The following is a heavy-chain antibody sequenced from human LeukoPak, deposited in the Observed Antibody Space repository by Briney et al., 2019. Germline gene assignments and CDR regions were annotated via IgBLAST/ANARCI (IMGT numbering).Heavy chain of an antibody. CDR2: FDPEDGER. Sequence: ASVKVSCKVSGYTLTELSMHWVRQAPGKGLEWMGGFDPEDGERISAQKFQGRVTMTEDTSTDTAYMELSSLRSEETAVYYCATVSAQQAVPAIDFDYWGQGTLVTVSS. D-gene: IGHD6-13*01. CDR1: GYTLTELS. V-gene: IGHV1-24*01. CDR3: ATVSAQQAVPAIDFDY. J-gene: IGHJ4*02.